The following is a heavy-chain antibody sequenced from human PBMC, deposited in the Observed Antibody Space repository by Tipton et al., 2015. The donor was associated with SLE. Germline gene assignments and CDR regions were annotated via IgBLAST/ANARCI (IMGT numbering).Heavy chain of an antibody. D-gene: IGHD3-16*01. J-gene: IGHJ3*02. CDR2: ISGSGGST. CDR3: ATGRGRDDGGIDAIDI. V-gene: IGHV3-23*01. CDR1: GFTFSSYA. Sequence: SLRLSCAASGFTFSSYAMSWVRQAPGKGLEWVSAISGSGGSTYSADSVKGRITISRDKSKNTVYLQINSLRTEDTAVYYCATGRGRDDGGIDAIDIWGQGTVVTVSP.